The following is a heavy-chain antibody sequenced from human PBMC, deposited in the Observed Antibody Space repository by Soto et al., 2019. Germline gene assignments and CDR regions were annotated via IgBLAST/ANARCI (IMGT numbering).Heavy chain of an antibody. CDR3: ARDNIVVVPAAPRNYYYYYGMDV. D-gene: IGHD2-2*01. Sequence: ASVKVSCKASGYTFTSYYMHWVRQAPGHGLAWMGIITPSGGSTSYAQKFQGRVTMTRDTSTSTVYMELSSLRSEDTAVYYCARDNIVVVPAAPRNYYYYYGMDVWGQGTTVTVSS. V-gene: IGHV1-46*01. J-gene: IGHJ6*02. CDR1: GYTFTSYY. CDR2: ITPSGGST.